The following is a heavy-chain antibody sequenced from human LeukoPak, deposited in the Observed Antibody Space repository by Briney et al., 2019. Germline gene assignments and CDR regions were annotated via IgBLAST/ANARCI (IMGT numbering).Heavy chain of an antibody. CDR3: AKLPDCANDACTEGDY. J-gene: IGHJ4*02. CDR1: GFTFSRDA. Sequence: GGSLRLSCAASGFTFSRDAMSWVRQAPGKGLEWVSSISDSGGSTYYADSVKGRFTISRDNSRNTLYLQMDSLRADDTAVYYCAKLPDCANDACTEGDYWGQGTLVTVCS. CDR2: ISDSGGST. V-gene: IGHV3-23*01. D-gene: IGHD2-8*01.